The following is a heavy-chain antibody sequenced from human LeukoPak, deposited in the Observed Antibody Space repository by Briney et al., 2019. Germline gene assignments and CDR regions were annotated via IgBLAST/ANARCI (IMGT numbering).Heavy chain of an antibody. J-gene: IGHJ5*02. D-gene: IGHD6-13*01. V-gene: IGHV3-30*02. CDR3: ARGTYSSSWEINNWFDP. CDR1: GFTFSSYG. Sequence: GGSLRLSCAASGFTFSSYGMHWVRQAPGKGLEWVAFIRYGGSNKYYADSLRGRFTISRDNSKNTLSLQMNSLRAEDTAVYYCARGTYSSSWEINNWFDPWGQGTLVTVSS. CDR2: IRYGGSNK.